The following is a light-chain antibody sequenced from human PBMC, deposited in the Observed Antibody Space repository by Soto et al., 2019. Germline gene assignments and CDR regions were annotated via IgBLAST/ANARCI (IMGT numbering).Light chain of an antibody. CDR3: QQRANRPPT. CDR1: QSVSHY. V-gene: IGKV3-11*01. CDR2: DAS. J-gene: IGKJ3*01. Sequence: EVMLTQSPATLSLSPGERATLSCRASQSVSHYLAWYQQKPGQAPRLLISDASTRATGIPARFSGIGSGTDFTLTISCLEPEDFAVYYCQQRANRPPTFGPGTTVEIK.